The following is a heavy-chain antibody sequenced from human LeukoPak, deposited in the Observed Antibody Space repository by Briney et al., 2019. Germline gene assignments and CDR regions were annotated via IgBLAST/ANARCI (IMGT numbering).Heavy chain of an antibody. CDR2: IYYSGST. V-gene: IGHV4-30-4*01. CDR3: AREASGSSDFDY. CDR1: GGSISSNDNY. Sequence: PSQTLSLTCTVSGGSISSNDNYWSWIRQPPGQGLEWIGYIYYSGSTYYNPSLKSRVTISVDTSKNQFSLKLSSVTAADTAVYYCAREASGSSDFDYWGQGTLVTVSS. J-gene: IGHJ4*02. D-gene: IGHD3-10*01.